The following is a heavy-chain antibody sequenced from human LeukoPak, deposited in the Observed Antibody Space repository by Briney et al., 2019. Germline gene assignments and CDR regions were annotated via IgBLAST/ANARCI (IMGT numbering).Heavy chain of an antibody. V-gene: IGHV1-69*05. J-gene: IGHJ4*02. CDR3: ARVNTIFGVWGPFDY. D-gene: IGHD3-3*01. CDR2: IIPIFGTA. CDR1: GGTFSSYA. Sequence: SVKVSCKASGGTFSSYAISWVRPAPGQGLEWMGGIIPIFGTANHAQKFQGRVTITTDESTSTAYMELSSLRSEDTAVYYCARVNTIFGVWGPFDYWGQGTLVTVSS.